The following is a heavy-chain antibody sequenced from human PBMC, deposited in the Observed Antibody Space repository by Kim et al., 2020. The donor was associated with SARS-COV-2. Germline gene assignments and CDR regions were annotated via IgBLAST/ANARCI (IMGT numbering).Heavy chain of an antibody. J-gene: IGHJ6*02. V-gene: IGHV3-30*07. Sequence: ASVKGRFTISRDNSNNTLYLQMNSLRAEETAVYYCAREARPEAQQGRMDGWGQGTTVTV. D-gene: IGHD6-6*01. CDR3: AREARPEAQQGRMDG.